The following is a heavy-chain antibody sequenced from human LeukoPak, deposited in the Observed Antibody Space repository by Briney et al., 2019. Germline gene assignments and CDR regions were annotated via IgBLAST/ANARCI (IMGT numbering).Heavy chain of an antibody. CDR3: ARTYVANSFDI. Sequence: SETLSLTCTVSGGSISGYSWSWIRQPPGKRREWIGYIYYSGNTIYNPSLKSRVTISVDTSKNQFSLKLSSVPAADTAVYYCARTYVANSFDIWGQGTMVTVSS. CDR1: GGSISGYS. V-gene: IGHV4-59*01. D-gene: IGHD3-16*01. J-gene: IGHJ3*02. CDR2: IYYSGNT.